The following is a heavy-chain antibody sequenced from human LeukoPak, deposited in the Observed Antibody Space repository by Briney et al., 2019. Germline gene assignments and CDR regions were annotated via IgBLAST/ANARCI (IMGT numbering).Heavy chain of an antibody. CDR1: GGTFSSYA. J-gene: IGHJ1*01. D-gene: IGHD4-17*01. CDR2: IIPIFGTA. Sequence: SVKVSCKASGGTFSSYAISWVRQAPGQGLEWMGGIIPIFGTANYAQKFQGRVTITADESTSTAYMELSSLRSEDTAVYYCAITGHDYGDYSEYFQHWGQGTLVTVSS. V-gene: IGHV1-69*01. CDR3: AITGHDYGDYSEYFQH.